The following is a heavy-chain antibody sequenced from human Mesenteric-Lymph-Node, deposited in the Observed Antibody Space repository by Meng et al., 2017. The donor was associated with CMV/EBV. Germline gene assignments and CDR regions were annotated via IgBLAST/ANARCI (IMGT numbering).Heavy chain of an antibody. CDR1: GGSISSTNL. Sequence: TCDVSGGSISSTNLWSWVRQPPGKGLEWIGEIYHSGSTNYNPSLKSRVAISVDKSKNQFSLKLSSVTAADTAVYYCASAPGWELPFDYWGQGTLVTVSS. V-gene: IGHV4-4*02. CDR3: ASAPGWELPFDY. D-gene: IGHD1-26*01. J-gene: IGHJ4*02. CDR2: IYHSGST.